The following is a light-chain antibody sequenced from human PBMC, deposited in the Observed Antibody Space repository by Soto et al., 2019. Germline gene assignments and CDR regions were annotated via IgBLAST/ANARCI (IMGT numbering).Light chain of an antibody. Sequence: QSALTQPASVCGSPGQSITISCTGTNSDIGAYVFVSWYQQHPGKAPKLIIYEVSNRPSGVSNRFSGSKSAYTASLTISGLQAEDESHYYCSAFTTDSTVIFGGGTKLTVL. CDR3: SAFTTDSTVI. J-gene: IGLJ2*01. V-gene: IGLV2-14*01. CDR2: EVS. CDR1: NSDIGAYVF.